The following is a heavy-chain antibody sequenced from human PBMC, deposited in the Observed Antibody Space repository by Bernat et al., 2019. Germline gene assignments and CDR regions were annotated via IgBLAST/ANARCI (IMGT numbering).Heavy chain of an antibody. CDR1: GFTFSSYG. CDR3: AREYCTGGVCSSFDY. CDR2: IWYDGSNK. V-gene: IGHV3-33*01. D-gene: IGHD2-8*02. Sequence: QVQLVESGGGVVQPGRSLRLSCAASGFTFSSYGMHWVRQAPGKGLEWVAVIWYDGSNKYYAESVKGRFTIYRDNSKNTLYLQMNSLRAEDTAVYYCAREYCTGGVCSSFDYWGQGTLVTVSS. J-gene: IGHJ4*02.